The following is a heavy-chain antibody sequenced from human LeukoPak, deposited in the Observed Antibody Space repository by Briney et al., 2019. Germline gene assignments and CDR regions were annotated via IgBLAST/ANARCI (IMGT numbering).Heavy chain of an antibody. V-gene: IGHV3-23*01. D-gene: IGHD3-22*01. J-gene: IGHJ4*02. CDR1: GFTFSNYA. CDR2: ITNGGGNT. CDR3: AKGATSAYFSPLDS. Sequence: GGSLRLSCGAAGFTFSNYAISWVRQAPGKGLEWVSGITNGGGNTNYADSVKVRFTISRDNAKNTLYLQMDSLRAEDTAIYYCAKGATSAYFSPLDSWGQGTLVTVSS.